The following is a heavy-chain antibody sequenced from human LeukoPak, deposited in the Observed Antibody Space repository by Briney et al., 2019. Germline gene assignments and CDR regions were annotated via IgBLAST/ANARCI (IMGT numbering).Heavy chain of an antibody. CDR3: ARAATGNYHFDS. Sequence: SQTLSLTCTVSGDSTTNGSYYWSWIRQPAGKGLEWIGRLYIRGSTNYSPSLKSRVTISADRSKNQLSLSLRSVTAADTGVYFCARAATGNYHFDSWGQGTLVTVSS. D-gene: IGHD1-7*01. V-gene: IGHV4-61*02. J-gene: IGHJ4*02. CDR2: LYIRGST. CDR1: GDSTTNGSYY.